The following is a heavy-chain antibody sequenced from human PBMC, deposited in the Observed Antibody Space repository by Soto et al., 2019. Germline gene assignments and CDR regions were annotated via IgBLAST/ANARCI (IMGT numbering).Heavy chain of an antibody. Sequence: GASVKVSCKASGGTFSRYTISWVRQAPGQGLEWMGGIIPLFGTANYAQKFQGRVTITADESTSTAYMELSSLRSEDTAVYYCARRDNWNSNWFDPWGQGTLVTVS. J-gene: IGHJ5*02. CDR1: GGTFSRYT. CDR3: ARRDNWNSNWFDP. CDR2: IIPLFGTA. V-gene: IGHV1-69*13. D-gene: IGHD1-7*01.